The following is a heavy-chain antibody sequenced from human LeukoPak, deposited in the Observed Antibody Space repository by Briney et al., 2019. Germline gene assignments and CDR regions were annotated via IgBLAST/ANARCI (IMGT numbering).Heavy chain of an antibody. CDR2: ISAYNGNT. D-gene: IGHD4-17*01. J-gene: IGHJ4*02. CDR3: AMTDYGTFDY. V-gene: IGHV1-18*01. CDR1: GYTFTSYG. Sequence: ASVNVSCKASGYTFTSYGISWVRQAPGQGLEWMGWISAYNGNTNYAQNLQGRVTMTTDTSTSTAYMELRSLRSDDTAVYYCAMTDYGTFDYWGQGTLVTVSS.